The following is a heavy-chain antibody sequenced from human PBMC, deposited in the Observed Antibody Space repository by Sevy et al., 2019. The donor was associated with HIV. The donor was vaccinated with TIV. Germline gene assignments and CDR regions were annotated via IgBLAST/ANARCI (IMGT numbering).Heavy chain of an antibody. D-gene: IGHD2-8*02. V-gene: IGHV3-15*01. CDR1: GFTFTYAW. Sequence: GGSLRLSCAASGFTFTYAWMTWVRQAPGKGLEWLGRIKSKADGGTIDYAAPVKGRFTISRYDSKNTLYLQMNSLKTEDTGVYYCSTDPIILLLVTDGMDVWGRGTTVTVSS. CDR2: IKSKADGGTI. J-gene: IGHJ6*02. CDR3: STDPIILLLVTDGMDV.